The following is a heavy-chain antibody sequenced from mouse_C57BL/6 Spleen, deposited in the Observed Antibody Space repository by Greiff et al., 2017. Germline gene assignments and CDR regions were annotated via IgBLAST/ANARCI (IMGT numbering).Heavy chain of an antibody. CDR2: ISSGSSTI. Sequence: EVKLMESGGGLVKPGGSLKLSCAASGFTFSDYGMHWVRQAPEQGLEWVAYISSGSSTIYYADTVKGRFTLSRDNAKNTLFLQMTSLRSEDTAMYYCARRLLYYAMDYWGQGTSVTVSS. CDR1: GFTFSDYG. J-gene: IGHJ4*01. CDR3: ARRLLYYAMDY. V-gene: IGHV5-17*01. D-gene: IGHD3-2*02.